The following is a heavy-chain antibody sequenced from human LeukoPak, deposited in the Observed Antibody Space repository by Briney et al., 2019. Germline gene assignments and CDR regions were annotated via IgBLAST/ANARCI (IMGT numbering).Heavy chain of an antibody. D-gene: IGHD6-13*01. CDR3: ARGLYSSSPTEY. Sequence: GGSLRLSCEASRLTFSNYWMHWVRQAPGKGLMWVSFINSDGSSTSYADSVKGRFTISRDNAKNTLYLQMNSLRAEDTAVYYCARGLYSSSPTEYWGQGTLVTVSS. CDR2: INSDGSST. V-gene: IGHV3-74*01. J-gene: IGHJ4*02. CDR1: RLTFSNYW.